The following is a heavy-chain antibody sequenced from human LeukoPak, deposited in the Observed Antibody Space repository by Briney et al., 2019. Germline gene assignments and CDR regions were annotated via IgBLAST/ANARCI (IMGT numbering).Heavy chain of an antibody. CDR2: MNPNSGNT. Sequence: GASLKVSCKASGYTFTGYDINWVRQATGQGLEWMGWMNPNSGNTGYAQKFQGRVTMTRNTSISTAYMELSSLRSEDTAVYYCARGNYGPNWFDPWGQGTLVTVSS. D-gene: IGHD3-16*01. J-gene: IGHJ5*02. CDR3: ARGNYGPNWFDP. CDR1: GYTFTGYD. V-gene: IGHV1-8*01.